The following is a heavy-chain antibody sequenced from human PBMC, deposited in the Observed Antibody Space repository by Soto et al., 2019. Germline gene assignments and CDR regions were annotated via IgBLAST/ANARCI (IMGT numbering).Heavy chain of an antibody. CDR3: ASNTRYDPPDY. CDR2: ISVSGGST. V-gene: IGHV3-23*01. Sequence: GGSLRLSCAASGFTFSSSIMSWVRQAPGKGLAWVSGISVSGGSTYYADSVKGRFTISRDNSKNTLYLQMNSLRAEDTAVYYCASNTRYDPPDYWGQGTLVTVSS. CDR1: GFTFSSSI. J-gene: IGHJ4*02. D-gene: IGHD3-16*01.